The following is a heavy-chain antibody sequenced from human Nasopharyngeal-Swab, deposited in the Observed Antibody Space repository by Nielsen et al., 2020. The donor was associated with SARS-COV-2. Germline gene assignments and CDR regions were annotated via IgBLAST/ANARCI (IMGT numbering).Heavy chain of an antibody. CDR2: INDSGST. Sequence: WIRQPPGKGLKWIGEINDSGSTNYNPSLKSRVTISVDTSKNQFSLKLRSVTAADTAVYYCARDGARWLQLLIGSAFHYYMDVWGKGTTVTVSS. D-gene: IGHD5-24*01. CDR3: ARDGARWLQLLIGSAFHYYMDV. J-gene: IGHJ6*03. V-gene: IGHV4-34*01.